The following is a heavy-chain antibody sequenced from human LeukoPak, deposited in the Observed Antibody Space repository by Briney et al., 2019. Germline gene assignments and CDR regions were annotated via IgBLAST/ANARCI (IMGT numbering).Heavy chain of an antibody. V-gene: IGHV3-21*01. D-gene: IGHD1-1*01. J-gene: IGHJ4*02. CDR1: GFTFSSYS. CDR3: AREGELEAYFDY. CDR2: ISSSSSYI. Sequence: GGSLRLSCAASGFTFSSYSMNWVRQAPGKGLEWVSSISSSSSYIYYADSVKGRFTISRDNSKNTLYLQMNSLRAEDTAVYYCAREGELEAYFDYWGQGTLVTVSS.